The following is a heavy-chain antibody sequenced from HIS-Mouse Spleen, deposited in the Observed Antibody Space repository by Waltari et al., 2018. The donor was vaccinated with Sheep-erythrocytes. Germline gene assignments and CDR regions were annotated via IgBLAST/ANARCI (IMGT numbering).Heavy chain of an antibody. Sequence: EVQLVESGGGLVKPGGSLRLSCAASGFTFSSYSMNWVRQAPGKGLEWVSSISSSSSYIYYADSVKGRFTISRDNAKNSLYLQMNSLGAEDTAVYYCARDTGTDAFDIWGQGTMVTVSS. CDR3: ARDTGTDAFDI. D-gene: IGHD1-1*01. CDR2: ISSSSSYI. CDR1: GFTFSSYS. J-gene: IGHJ3*02. V-gene: IGHV3-21*01.